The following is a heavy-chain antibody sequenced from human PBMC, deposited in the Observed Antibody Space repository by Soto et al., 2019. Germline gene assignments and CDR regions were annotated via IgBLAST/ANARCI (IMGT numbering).Heavy chain of an antibody. J-gene: IGHJ4*02. CDR3: ARHGLYSGYDFDY. CDR2: IYYSGST. V-gene: IGHV4-59*08. CDR1: GGSISNYY. Sequence: SQTLSLTWTVSGGSISNYYWSWISQPPGKGLEWIGYIYYSGSTNYNPSLKSRVTISVDTSKNQFSLKLSSVTAADTAVYYCARHGLYSGYDFDYWGQGTLVTVSS. D-gene: IGHD5-12*01.